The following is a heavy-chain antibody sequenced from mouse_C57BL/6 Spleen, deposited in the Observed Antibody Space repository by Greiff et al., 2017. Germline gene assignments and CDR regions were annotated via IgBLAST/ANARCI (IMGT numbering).Heavy chain of an antibody. J-gene: IGHJ2*01. CDR1: GYTFTSYW. CDR2: INPSSGYT. D-gene: IGHD2-2*01. Sequence: VKLVESGAELAKPGASVKLSCKASGYTFTSYWMHWVKQRPGQGLEWIGYINPSSGYTTYNQKFKDKATLTADKASSTAYMQLSSLTYEDSAVYYCARRTMVTYYFDYWGQGTTLTVSS. CDR3: ARRTMVTYYFDY. V-gene: IGHV1-7*01.